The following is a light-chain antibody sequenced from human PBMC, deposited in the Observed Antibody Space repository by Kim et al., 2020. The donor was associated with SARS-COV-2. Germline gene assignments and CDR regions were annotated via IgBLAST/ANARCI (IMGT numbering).Light chain of an antibody. CDR1: QSVSNNY. CDR3: QQYARAPDT. CDR2: GAS. V-gene: IGKV3-20*01. J-gene: IGKJ3*01. Sequence: EIVLTQSPGTLSLSPGERATLSCRASQSVSNNYLAWYQQKPGQAPRVLIYGASSRATGIPDRFSGSGSGTDFTLTISRLEPEDFAVYYCQQYARAPDTFGPGTKVDIK.